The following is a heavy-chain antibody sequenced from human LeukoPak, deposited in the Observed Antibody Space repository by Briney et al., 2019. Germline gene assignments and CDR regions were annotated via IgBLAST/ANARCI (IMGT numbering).Heavy chain of an antibody. CDR3: ARVHGYSSGCLDY. J-gene: IGHJ4*02. CDR2: IYTSGST. CDR1: GGSISSGSYY. V-gene: IGHV4-61*02. D-gene: IGHD6-19*01. Sequence: SETLSLTCTVSGGSISSGSYYWSWIRQPAGKGLEWIGRIYTSGSTNYNPSLKSRVTISVDTSKNQFSLKLSSVTAADTAVYYCARVHGYSSGCLDYWGQGTLVTVSS.